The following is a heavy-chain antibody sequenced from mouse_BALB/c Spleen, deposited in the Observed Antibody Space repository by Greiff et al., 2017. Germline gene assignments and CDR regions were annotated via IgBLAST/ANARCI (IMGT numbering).Heavy chain of an antibody. D-gene: IGHD2-1*01. CDR2: IYPGDGDT. CDR3: ARGELNGNYPLYAMDY. V-gene: IGHV1-80*01. J-gene: IGHJ4*01. Sequence: QVQLQQSGAELVRPGSSVKISCKASGYAFSSYWMNWVKQRPGQGLEWIGQIYPGDGDTNYNGKFKGKATLTADKSSSTAYVQLSSLTSEDSAVYFCARGELNGNYPLYAMDYWGQGTSVTVSS. CDR1: GYAFSSYW.